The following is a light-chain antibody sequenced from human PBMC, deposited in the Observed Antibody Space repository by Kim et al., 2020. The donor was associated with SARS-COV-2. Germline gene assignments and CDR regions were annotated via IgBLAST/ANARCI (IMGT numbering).Light chain of an antibody. CDR1: QGIRND. J-gene: IGKJ4*01. CDR2: STS. Sequence: IQMTQSPSSLSASVGDRLTITCRASQGIRNDLAWYQQKPGTAPKLLIYSTSTLRSGVPSRFSGSGSGTDFTLTISNLQPEDFATYYCLQDNKFPLTFGGGTKVDIK. V-gene: IGKV1-6*01. CDR3: LQDNKFPLT.